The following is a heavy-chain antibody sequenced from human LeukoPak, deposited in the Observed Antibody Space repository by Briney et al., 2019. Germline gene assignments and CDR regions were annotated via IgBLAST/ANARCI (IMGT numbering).Heavy chain of an antibody. V-gene: IGHV4-34*01. CDR2: INHSGST. CDR3: ARAIPTYYYDSSGYYYTTNFDY. J-gene: IGHJ4*02. CDR1: GGSFSGYY. Sequence: SETLSLTCAVYGGSFSGYYWSWIRQPPGKGLEWIGEINHSGSTNYNPSLKSRVTISVDTSKNQSSLKLSSVTAADTAVYYCARAIPTYYYDSSGYYYTTNFDYWGQGTLVTVSS. D-gene: IGHD3-22*01.